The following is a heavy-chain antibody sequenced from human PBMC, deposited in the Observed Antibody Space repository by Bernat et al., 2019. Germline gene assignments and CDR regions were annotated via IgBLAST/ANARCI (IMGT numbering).Heavy chain of an antibody. V-gene: IGHV4-39*07. D-gene: IGHD5-12*01. Sequence: QLQLQESGPGLVKPSETLSLTCTVSGGSISSSSYYWGWIRQPPGKGLECIGSIYYSGSTYYNPSLKSRVTISVDTSKNQFSLKLSSVTAADTAVYYCARDGGGRGYDYDYYYGMDVWGQGTTVTVSS. J-gene: IGHJ6*02. CDR3: ARDGGGRGYDYDYYYGMDV. CDR2: IYYSGST. CDR1: GGSISSSSYY.